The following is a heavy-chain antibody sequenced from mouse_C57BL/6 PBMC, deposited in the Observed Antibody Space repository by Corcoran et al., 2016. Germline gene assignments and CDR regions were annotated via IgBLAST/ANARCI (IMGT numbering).Heavy chain of an antibody. D-gene: IGHD1-1*01. Sequence: EVQLQQSGPELVKPGASVKISCKASGYTFTDYYMNWVKQSHGKSLEWIGDINPNNGGTSYNQKFKGKATLTVDKSSSTAYMELRSLTSEDSAVYYCASYYGSGYFDVWGTGTTVTVSS. CDR2: INPNNGGT. V-gene: IGHV1-26*01. J-gene: IGHJ1*03. CDR1: GYTFTDYY. CDR3: ASYYGSGYFDV.